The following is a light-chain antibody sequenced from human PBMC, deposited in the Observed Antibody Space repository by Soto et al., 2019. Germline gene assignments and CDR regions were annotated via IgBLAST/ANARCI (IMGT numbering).Light chain of an antibody. J-gene: IGLJ1*01. Sequence: QSALTQPPSASGSPGQSVTISCTGTKNDIGAYDFVSWYQHHPGKAPRLIIYEVVQRPSGVPDRFSGSKSGNTASLTVSGLQAADEGDYFCKSYAGSNTYVFGSGTKVTVL. V-gene: IGLV2-8*01. CDR2: EVV. CDR3: KSYAGSNTYV. CDR1: KNDIGAYDF.